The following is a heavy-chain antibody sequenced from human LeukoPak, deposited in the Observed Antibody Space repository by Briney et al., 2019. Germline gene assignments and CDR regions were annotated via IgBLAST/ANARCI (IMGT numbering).Heavy chain of an antibody. CDR1: GFSFSDYY. CDR3: ARDQEVATTD. Sequence: GGSLRLSCAASGFSFSDYYMSWIRQAPGKGQEWVSKISSSSSYKNYADSVKGRFTISRDNAKNSLYLQMNSLRAEDTAVYYCARDQEVATTDWGQGTLVTVSS. J-gene: IGHJ4*02. D-gene: IGHD5-12*01. CDR2: ISSSSSYK. V-gene: IGHV3-11*06.